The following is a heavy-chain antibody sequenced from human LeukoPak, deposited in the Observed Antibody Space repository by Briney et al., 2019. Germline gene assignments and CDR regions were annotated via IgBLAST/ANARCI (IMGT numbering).Heavy chain of an antibody. CDR3: TRDQMNY. D-gene: IGHD5-24*01. V-gene: IGHV3-53*01. J-gene: IGHJ4*02. CDR1: GFTFTRYW. CDR2: IFSNGDT. Sequence: GGSLRLSCAASGFTFTRYWMSWVRQAPGKGLEWVSLIFSNGDTHYADSVKGRFTISRDTSKNTVSLQMNSLRVEDTAMYYCTRDQMNYWGQGTLVTVSS.